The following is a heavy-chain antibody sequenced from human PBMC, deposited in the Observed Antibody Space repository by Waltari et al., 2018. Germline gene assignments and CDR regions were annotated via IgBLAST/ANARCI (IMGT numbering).Heavy chain of an antibody. CDR1: GDSMSSTYW. J-gene: IGHJ4*02. CDR2: VQRSGRT. Sequence: QLQLQESGPGLVKPSGTLSLTCAVSGDSMSSTYWWSWVRQTPGKGLEWIGQVQRSGRTNYNPSFASRVTISIDTSTNQFSLKVTSATAADTAVYFCARDRGRGIYLDSWGQGTLVTVSP. V-gene: IGHV4-4*02. CDR3: ARDRGRGIYLDS. D-gene: IGHD2-15*01.